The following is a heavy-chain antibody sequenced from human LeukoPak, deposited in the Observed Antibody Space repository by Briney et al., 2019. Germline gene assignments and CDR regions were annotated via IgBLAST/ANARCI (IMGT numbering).Heavy chain of an antibody. J-gene: IGHJ4*02. CDR1: GFNISDFW. Sequence: GGSLRLSCAASGFNISDFWMTWVRQAPGKGLEWVANIKEDGTEKHLVDSVKGRFNISRDNTKNLLYLQMNSLRGDDTATYYCVRESRPGGAMGLYHNFDYWGQGTLVAVSS. D-gene: IGHD3-16*01. V-gene: IGHV3-7*01. CDR3: VRESRPGGAMGLYHNFDY. CDR2: IKEDGTEK.